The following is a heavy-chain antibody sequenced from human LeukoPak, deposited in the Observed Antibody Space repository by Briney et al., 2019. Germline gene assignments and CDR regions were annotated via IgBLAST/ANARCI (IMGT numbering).Heavy chain of an antibody. V-gene: IGHV3-33*01. CDR2: IWYDGSNK. D-gene: IGHD3-10*01. J-gene: IGHJ4*02. CDR1: GFTFCSYG. CDR3: ARVRGSVGLTASYIDY. Sequence: PGGSLRLSCAASGFTFCSYGMHWVRQAPGKGLEWVAIIWYDGSNKFYADSVKGRFTISRDNSKNTLYLQMNSLRAEDTAVYYCARVRGSVGLTASYIDYWGQGTLVTVSS.